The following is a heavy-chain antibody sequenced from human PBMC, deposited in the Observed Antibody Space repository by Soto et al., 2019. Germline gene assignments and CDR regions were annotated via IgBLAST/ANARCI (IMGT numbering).Heavy chain of an antibody. V-gene: IGHV3-48*01. Sequence: TASGFTFSSYSMNWVRQAPGKGLEGVSYISSSSSTIYYADSVKGRFTISRDNAKNSLYLQMNSLRAEDTAVYYCARHPERIAQIGWFDPWGQGTLVTVSS. CDR2: ISSSSSTI. CDR1: GFTFSSYS. D-gene: IGHD6-13*01. CDR3: ARHPERIAQIGWFDP. J-gene: IGHJ5*02.